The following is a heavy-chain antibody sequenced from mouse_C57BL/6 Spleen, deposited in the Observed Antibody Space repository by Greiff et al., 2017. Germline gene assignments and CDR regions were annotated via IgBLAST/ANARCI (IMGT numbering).Heavy chain of an antibody. CDR2: IYPGDGDT. Sequence: VQLQQSGAELVKPGASVKISCKASGYAFSSYWMNWVKQRPGKGLEWIGQIYPGDGDTNYNGKFKGKATLTADKSSSTAYMQLSSLTSEDSAVYFCARFHDDDYYVDYYAMDYWGQGTSVTVSS. CDR1: GYAFSSYW. V-gene: IGHV1-80*01. D-gene: IGHD2-3*01. J-gene: IGHJ4*01. CDR3: ARFHDDDYYVDYYAMDY.